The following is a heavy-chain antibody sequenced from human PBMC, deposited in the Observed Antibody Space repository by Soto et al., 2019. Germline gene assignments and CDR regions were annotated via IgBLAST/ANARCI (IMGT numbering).Heavy chain of an antibody. V-gene: IGHV1-69*13. CDR1: GGTFSSYA. D-gene: IGHD3-10*01. J-gene: IGHJ5*02. CDR2: IIPVFGTA. Sequence: ASVKVSCKASGGTFSSYAISWVRQAPGQGLEWMGGIIPVFGTANYAQKFQGRVTITADESTSTAYMELSSLRSEDTAVYYCARDRRPRTGTSFDPWGQGTLVTVSS. CDR3: ARDRRPRTGTSFDP.